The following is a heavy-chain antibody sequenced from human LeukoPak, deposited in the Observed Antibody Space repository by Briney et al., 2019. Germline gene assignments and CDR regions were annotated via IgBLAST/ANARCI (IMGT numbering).Heavy chain of an antibody. Sequence: GGSLRLSCAASGFTFGSFGMHWVRQSPGRGLEWVAFIRFDGENQYYSNSVRGRFRVTRDNSKKTLFLQMTGLTTEDTAVYFCAKSWSAPGYYYYMDVWGKGTTVIVSS. D-gene: IGHD1-14*01. V-gene: IGHV3-30*02. CDR1: GFTFGSFG. J-gene: IGHJ6*03. CDR3: AKSWSAPGYYYYMDV. CDR2: IRFDGENQ.